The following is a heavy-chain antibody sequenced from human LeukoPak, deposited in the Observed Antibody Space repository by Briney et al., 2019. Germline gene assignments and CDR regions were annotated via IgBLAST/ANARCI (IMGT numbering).Heavy chain of an antibody. CDR2: LSGSGDDT. CDR3: AVQRGGDGYNTFDY. D-gene: IGHD5-24*01. V-gene: IGHV3-23*01. CDR1: GFTFSSYA. J-gene: IGHJ4*02. Sequence: GGSLRLSCAASGFTFSSYAMSWVRQAPGKGLEWVSALSGSGDDTYYADSVKGRFTISRDNSKNTLYLQMNSLRAEDTAVYYCAVQRGGDGYNTFDYWGQGTLVTVSS.